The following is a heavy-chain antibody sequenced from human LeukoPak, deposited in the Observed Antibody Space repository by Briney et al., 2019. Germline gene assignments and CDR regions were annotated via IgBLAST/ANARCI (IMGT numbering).Heavy chain of an antibody. V-gene: IGHV1-3*01. CDR2: INAGNGDT. D-gene: IGHD2-2*01. CDR1: GYTFTSYA. J-gene: IGHJ4*02. Sequence: ASVKVSCKASGYTFTSYAMHWVRQAPGQRLEWMGWINAGNGDTKYSQKFQGRVTITRDTSASTAYMELSSLRSEDTAVYYCARAGVHCSSTSCYLLAVDYWGQGTLVTVSS. CDR3: ARAGVHCSSTSCYLLAVDY.